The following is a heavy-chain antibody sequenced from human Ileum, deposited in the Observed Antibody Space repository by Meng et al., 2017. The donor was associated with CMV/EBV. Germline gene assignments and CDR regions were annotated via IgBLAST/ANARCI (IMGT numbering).Heavy chain of an antibody. CDR1: GGSVNSSPYY. J-gene: IGHJ4*02. CDR2: IYYDGST. Sequence: SEPLSLTCAVSGGSVNSSPYYWGWIRQPPGKGLEWIASIYYDGSTYYNPSLNSRVTISIDTSKNHFSLRVNSVTAADTAIYYCARQLTMIRGGHFDYWGQGTLVTVSS. D-gene: IGHD3-10*01. V-gene: IGHV4-39*07. CDR3: ARQLTMIRGGHFDY.